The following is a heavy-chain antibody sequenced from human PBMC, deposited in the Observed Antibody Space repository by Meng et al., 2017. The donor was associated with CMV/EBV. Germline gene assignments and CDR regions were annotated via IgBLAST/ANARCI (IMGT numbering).Heavy chain of an antibody. J-gene: IGHJ6*02. V-gene: IGHV1-2*02. CDR3: ARGPPGGTAIVILRSYYYYYGMDV. CDR1: GYTFTGYY. D-gene: IGHD5-18*01. CDR2: INPNSGGT. Sequence: ASVKVSCKASGYTFTGYYMHWVRQAPGQGLEWMGWINPNSGGTNYAQKFQGRVTMTRDTSISTAYMELSRLISDDTAVYYCARGPPGGTAIVILRSYYYYYGMDVWGQGTTVTVSS.